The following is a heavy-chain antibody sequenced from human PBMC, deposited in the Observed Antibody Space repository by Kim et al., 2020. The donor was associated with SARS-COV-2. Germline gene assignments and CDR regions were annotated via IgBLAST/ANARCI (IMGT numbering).Heavy chain of an antibody. J-gene: IGHJ4*02. Sequence: NTQFHQQFQGRVTFTRDTSANTASMELSSLGSEDTAVYYCARDLFHTGFDYWGQGTLVAVSS. D-gene: IGHD2-8*02. V-gene: IGHV1-3*01. CDR3: ARDLFHTGFDY. CDR2: NT.